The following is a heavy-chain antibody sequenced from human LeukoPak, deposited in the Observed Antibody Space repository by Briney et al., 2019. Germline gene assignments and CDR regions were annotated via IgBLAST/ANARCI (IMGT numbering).Heavy chain of an antibody. CDR3: ARGLGGYYDSRGYYFDY. V-gene: IGHV4-39*07. CDR2: IYYSGST. D-gene: IGHD3-22*01. J-gene: IGHJ4*02. CDR1: RGSISSYY. Sequence: SETLSLTCSVSRGSISSYYWGWIRQPPGKGLEWIGSIYYSGSTYYNPSLKSRVTISVDTSKNQFSLKLSSVTAADTAVYYCARGLGGYYDSRGYYFDYWGQGTLVTVSS.